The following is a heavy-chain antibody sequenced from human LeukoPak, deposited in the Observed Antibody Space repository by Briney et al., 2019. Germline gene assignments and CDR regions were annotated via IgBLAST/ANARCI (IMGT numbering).Heavy chain of an antibody. CDR1: GFTFSSYW. CDR3: ARGSERAWSPPDY. Sequence: PGGSLRLSCAASGFTFSSYWMHWVRQAPGKGLEWIGYIYQSGSTYYNPSLRSRVTISVDRSKNQFSLKLSSVTAADTAVYYCARGSERAWSPPDYWGQGTLVTVSS. CDR2: IYQSGST. J-gene: IGHJ4*02. D-gene: IGHD2-15*01. V-gene: IGHV4-4*02.